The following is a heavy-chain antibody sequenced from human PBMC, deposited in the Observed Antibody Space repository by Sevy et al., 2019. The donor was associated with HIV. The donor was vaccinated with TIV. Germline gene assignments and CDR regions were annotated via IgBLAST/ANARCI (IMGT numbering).Heavy chain of an antibody. Sequence: GGSLRLSCAASGFTFRTYAFHWVRQAPGRGLEWVGLISSNGDNAFYANSMRGRFTISRDNSMSTLYLEMNNLTPDDTAVYYCARGPEWELTSFLSHWGQGTLVTVSS. CDR1: GFTFRTYA. CDR3: ARGPEWELTSFLSH. J-gene: IGHJ4*02. CDR2: ISSNGDNA. D-gene: IGHD1-26*01. V-gene: IGHV3-30-3*01.